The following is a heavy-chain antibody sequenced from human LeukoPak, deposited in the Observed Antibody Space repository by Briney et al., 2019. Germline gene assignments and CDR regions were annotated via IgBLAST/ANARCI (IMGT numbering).Heavy chain of an antibody. CDR2: IYYTGNT. CDR3: ASGSVVTALDQ. Sequence: SETLSLTCAVSGGSITTYYWTWIRQPPGQALEWIGYIYYTGNTKYNPSLESRVTMSIDTTKNEFSLKIYYLNATDTAVYFCASGSVVTALDQWGQGTLVTVSS. J-gene: IGHJ4*02. V-gene: IGHV4-59*01. CDR1: GGSITTYY. D-gene: IGHD2-21*02.